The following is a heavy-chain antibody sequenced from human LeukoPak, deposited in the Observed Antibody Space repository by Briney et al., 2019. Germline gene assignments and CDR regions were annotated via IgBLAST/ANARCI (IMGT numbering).Heavy chain of an antibody. D-gene: IGHD2-2*01. J-gene: IGHJ6*03. V-gene: IGHV4-39*01. CDR3: ARNIGTRTSSYQRYYYYMDV. CDR2: IYYSGST. CDR1: GGSISSSSYY. Sequence: PSETLSLTCTVSGGSISSSSYYWGWIRQPPGKGLEWIGSIYYSGSTYYNPSLKSRVTISVDTSKNQFSLKLSSVTAADTAVYYCARNIGTRTSSYQRYYYYMDVWGKGTTVTVSS.